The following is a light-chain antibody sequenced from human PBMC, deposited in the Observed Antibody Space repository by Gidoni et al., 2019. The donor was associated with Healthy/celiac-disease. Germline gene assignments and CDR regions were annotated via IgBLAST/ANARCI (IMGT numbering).Light chain of an antibody. CDR3: QSSASSLIV. V-gene: IGLV1-40*01. Sequence: QSVLTQPPAGSGAAGQRVTISCTGSSSNSGAGSVVHWSQQLPGPAPKLLLFGNSNRPSGAPDRFSVSQSGTSASLAIPGLPAVVEADSSRQSSASSLIVFGGGPTLTVL. J-gene: IGLJ3*02. CDR1: SSNSGAGSV. CDR2: GNS.